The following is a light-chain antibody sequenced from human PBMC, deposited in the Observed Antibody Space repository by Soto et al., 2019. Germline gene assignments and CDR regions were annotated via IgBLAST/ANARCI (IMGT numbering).Light chain of an antibody. CDR3: QQYYSIPFT. J-gene: IGKJ2*01. V-gene: IGKV4-1*01. CDR2: GAS. Sequence: DFVMTQAPDSLAVSLGERATINCKSSQTVLYNSNNKNHLGWFQQKPGHPPKLLIYGASTRASGVPDRFSGSGSGTVFTLTISSLQAEDVAVYYCQQYYSIPFTFGQGTKLEIK. CDR1: QTVLYNSNNKNH.